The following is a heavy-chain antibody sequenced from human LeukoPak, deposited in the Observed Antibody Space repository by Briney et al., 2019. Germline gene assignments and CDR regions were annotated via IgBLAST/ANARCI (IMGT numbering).Heavy chain of an antibody. CDR1: GFTFSEAW. CDR2: IKSISEGGTT. CDR3: TAMQSSGHEHLFDY. D-gene: IGHD6-19*01. V-gene: IGHV3-15*01. Sequence: GGSLRLSCAASGFTFSEAWMSWVRQAPGKGLEWVGRIKSISEGGTTDHAAPVKGRFTISRDDSKNTLYLQMNSLKTEDTAVYYCTAMQSSGHEHLFDYWGQGTLVTVSS. J-gene: IGHJ4*02.